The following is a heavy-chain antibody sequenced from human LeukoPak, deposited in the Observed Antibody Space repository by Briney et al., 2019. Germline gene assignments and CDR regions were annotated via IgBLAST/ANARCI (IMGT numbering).Heavy chain of an antibody. D-gene: IGHD3/OR15-3a*01. J-gene: IGHJ4*02. CDR3: AKDVGSYDSWCFDY. V-gene: IGHV3-21*01. Sequence: GGSLRLSCAASGFTFSSYSMNWVRRAPGKGLEWVSSISSSSSYIYYADSVKGRFTISRDTAKNSLYLQMNSLRAEDTAVYYCAKDVGSYDSWCFDYWGQGTLVTVPS. CDR2: ISSSSSYI. CDR1: GFTFSSYS.